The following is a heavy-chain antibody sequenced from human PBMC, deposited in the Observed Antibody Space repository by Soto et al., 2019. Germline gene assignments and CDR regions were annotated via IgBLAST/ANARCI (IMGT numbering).Heavy chain of an antibody. V-gene: IGHV3-74*03. CDR2: INGDGRIT. J-gene: IGHJ1*01. D-gene: IGHD3-10*01. Sequence: GGSLRLSCVASGFTFGSYWMDWVRQAPGKGLVWVSRINGDGRITTYAESVKGRFTISRDHATNTLYLQMNSLRADDTAVYYCSREPLWFGESPQSGVQGTLVSVSS. CDR3: SREPLWFGESPQS. CDR1: GFTFGSYW.